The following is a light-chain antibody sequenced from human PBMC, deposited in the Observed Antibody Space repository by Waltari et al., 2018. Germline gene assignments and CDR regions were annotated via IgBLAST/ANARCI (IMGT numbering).Light chain of an antibody. CDR1: QSASSN. Sequence: VMPPPPATLSLSPVERATRTWRPSQSASSNLPWYQQKPGQTTRLHIYEASTRPTGLTARFSGSGSVTEFPLSISSLQSEDFAFYYCQQYNTWPPIAFGQGTRLELK. V-gene: IGKV3-15*01. J-gene: IGKJ5*01. CDR3: QQYNTWPPIA. CDR2: EAS.